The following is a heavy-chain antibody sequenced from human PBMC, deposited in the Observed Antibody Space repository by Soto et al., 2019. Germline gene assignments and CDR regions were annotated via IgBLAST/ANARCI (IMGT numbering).Heavy chain of an antibody. V-gene: IGHV3-30*18. J-gene: IGHJ5*02. CDR2: ISYDGSNK. CDR1: GFTFSSYG. CDR3: AKDGLYYDFWSGSPSLDGWFDP. Sequence: GGSLRLSCAASGFTFSSYGMHCVRQAPGKGLEWVAVISYDGSNKYYADSVKGRFTISRDNSKNTLYLQMNSLRAEDTAVYYCAKDGLYYDFWSGSPSLDGWFDPWGQGTLVTVSS. D-gene: IGHD3-3*01.